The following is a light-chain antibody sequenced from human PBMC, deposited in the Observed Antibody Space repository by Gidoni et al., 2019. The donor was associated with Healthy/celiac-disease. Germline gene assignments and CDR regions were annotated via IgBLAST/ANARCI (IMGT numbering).Light chain of an antibody. CDR2: GAS. CDR3: QQYGSSPPDT. J-gene: IGKJ5*01. CDR1: QSVSSSY. V-gene: IGKV3-20*01. Sequence: EIVLTPSPGTLSLSPGERATLSCRASQSVSSSYLAWYQQKPGQAPRLLLYGASSRATGIPDRFSGSGSGRDFTLTISRLEPEDFVVYYCQQYGSSPPDTFGQGTRLEIK.